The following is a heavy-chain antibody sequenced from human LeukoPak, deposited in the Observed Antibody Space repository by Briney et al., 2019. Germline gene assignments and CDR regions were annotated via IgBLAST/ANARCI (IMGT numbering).Heavy chain of an antibody. CDR1: GGSINTRSYY. J-gene: IGHJ4*02. Sequence: PSETLSLTCSVSGGSINTRSYYWGWIRQPPGKGLEWIGSIYYGGLTYYNPSLKSRVTLSADTSRNHFFLKVSSVTAADTSVYYCARLPILGVVDYWGQGILVTVSS. D-gene: IGHD1-26*01. CDR3: ARLPILGVVDY. CDR2: IYYGGLT. V-gene: IGHV4-39*02.